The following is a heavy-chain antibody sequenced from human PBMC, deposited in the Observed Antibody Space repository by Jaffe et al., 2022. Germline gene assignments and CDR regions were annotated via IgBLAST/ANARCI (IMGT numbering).Heavy chain of an antibody. CDR1: GGSISSSSYY. CDR3: ARSPGGWFRELGTFDY. CDR2: IYYSGST. D-gene: IGHD3-10*01. J-gene: IGHJ4*02. V-gene: IGHV4-39*01. Sequence: QLQLQESGPGLVKPSETLSLTCTVSGGSISSSSYYWGWIRQPPGKGLEWIGSIYYSGSTYYNPSLKSRVTISVDTSKNQFSLKLSSVTAADTAVYYCARSPGGWFRELGTFDYWGQGTLVTVSS.